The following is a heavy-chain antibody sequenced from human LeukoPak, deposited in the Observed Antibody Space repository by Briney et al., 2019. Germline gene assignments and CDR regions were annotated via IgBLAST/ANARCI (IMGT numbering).Heavy chain of an antibody. CDR3: AREIRWGAVAL. V-gene: IGHV4-59*01. Sequence: SETLSVTCTVSGGSISSYYWSWIRQPPGKGVEWIGYIYYSGSTNYNPSLKSRVTISVDTSKNQFSLRLSSVTAADTAVYYCAREIRWGAVALWGQGTLVTVSS. D-gene: IGHD6-19*01. J-gene: IGHJ4*02. CDR2: IYYSGST. CDR1: GGSISSYY.